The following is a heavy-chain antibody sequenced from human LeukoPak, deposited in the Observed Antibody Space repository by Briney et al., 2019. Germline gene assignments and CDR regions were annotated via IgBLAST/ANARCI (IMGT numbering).Heavy chain of an antibody. Sequence: GGSLRLSCAASGFTFSSYWMSWVRQAPGKGLEWVTSIKQDGSEKYYVDSVKGRFTISRDNAKNSLYLQMNSLRAEDTAVYYCARDPTDYYYMDVWGKGTTVTVSS. J-gene: IGHJ6*03. CDR2: IKQDGSEK. V-gene: IGHV3-7*01. CDR3: ARDPTDYYYMDV. CDR1: GFTFSSYW.